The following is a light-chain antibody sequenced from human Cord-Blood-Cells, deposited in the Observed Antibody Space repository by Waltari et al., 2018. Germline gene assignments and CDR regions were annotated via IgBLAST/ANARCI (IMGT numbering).Light chain of an antibody. CDR3: QQYNNWPPWT. CDR2: GAA. CDR1: QSVSSN. J-gene: IGKJ1*01. Sequence: EIVITQSPATLSVSPGERANLSCRASQSVSSNLAWYKQKPGQAPRLLIYGAATRATGIPARFSGSGSGTEFTLTISSLQSEDFAVYYCQQYNNWPPWTFGQGTKVDIK. V-gene: IGKV3-15*01.